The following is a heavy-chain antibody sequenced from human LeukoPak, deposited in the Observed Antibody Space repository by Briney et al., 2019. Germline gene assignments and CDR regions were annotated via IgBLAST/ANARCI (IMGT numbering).Heavy chain of an antibody. Sequence: GGSLRLSCAASGFTFSNAWMSWVRQAPGKGLEWVGRIKSKTDGGTTDYAAPVKGRFTISRDDSKNTLYLQMNSLKTEDTAVYYCARDREPSHPYNWNSKRPGAFDIWGQGTMVTVSS. CDR2: IKSKTDGGTT. CDR1: GFTFSNAW. V-gene: IGHV3-15*01. D-gene: IGHD1-7*01. CDR3: ARDREPSHPYNWNSKRPGAFDI. J-gene: IGHJ3*02.